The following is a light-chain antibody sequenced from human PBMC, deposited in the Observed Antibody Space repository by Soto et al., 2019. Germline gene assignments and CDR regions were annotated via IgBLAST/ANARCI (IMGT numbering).Light chain of an antibody. CDR3: QQYENLPT. V-gene: IGKV1-9*01. J-gene: IGKJ5*01. Sequence: IQLTQSPSSLPAFVGDRVTMTCRASQGISNFLAWYQQIPGKAPKLLIFGASTLQSGVPSRFSGSGSGTDFTLTISSLQPEDFATYYCQQYENLPTFGQGTRLEIK. CDR1: QGISNF. CDR2: GAS.